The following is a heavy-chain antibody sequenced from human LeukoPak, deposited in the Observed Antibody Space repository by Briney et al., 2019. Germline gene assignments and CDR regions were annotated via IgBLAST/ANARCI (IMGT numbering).Heavy chain of an antibody. D-gene: IGHD3-10*01. Sequence: GGSLRLSCAASGFTVSSNYMSWVRQAPGKGLEWVSGFHSGGSTYYADSVKGRFTVSRDNSRNTLYLQMNNLRAEDTAVYYCARDKSWLGAFDSWGQGTMVTVSS. J-gene: IGHJ3*01. CDR3: ARDKSWLGAFDS. CDR2: FHSGGST. CDR1: GFTVSSNY. V-gene: IGHV3-53*01.